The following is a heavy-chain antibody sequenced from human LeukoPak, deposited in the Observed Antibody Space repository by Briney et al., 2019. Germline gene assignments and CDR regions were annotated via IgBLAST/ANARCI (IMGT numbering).Heavy chain of an antibody. D-gene: IGHD2-15*01. CDR2: NFYSGST. J-gene: IGHJ4*02. CDR1: GDSISSSSYY. Sequence: SETLSLTCTVSGDSISSSSYYWAWIRQPPGKGLEWIGSNFYSGSTYYNPSLKSRVTISVDMSKNQFSLKLNSVTAADTAIYYCARDVKYYCSGGSCYHPVFDYWGQGTLVTVSS. V-gene: IGHV4-39*07. CDR3: ARDVKYYCSGGSCYHPVFDY.